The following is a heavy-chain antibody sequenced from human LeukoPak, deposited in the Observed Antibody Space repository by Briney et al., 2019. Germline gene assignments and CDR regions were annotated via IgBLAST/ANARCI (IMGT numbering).Heavy chain of an antibody. D-gene: IGHD2-2*01. CDR3: AKVPCSSTSCYHFDY. CDR1: GFTFSSYG. CDR2: IRYDGCNK. Sequence: GGSLRLSCAASGFTFSSYGMHWVRQAPGKGLEWVAFIRYDGCNKYYADSVKGRFTISRDNSKNTLYLQMNSLRAEDTAVYYCAKVPCSSTSCYHFDYWGQGTLVTVSS. V-gene: IGHV3-30*02. J-gene: IGHJ4*02.